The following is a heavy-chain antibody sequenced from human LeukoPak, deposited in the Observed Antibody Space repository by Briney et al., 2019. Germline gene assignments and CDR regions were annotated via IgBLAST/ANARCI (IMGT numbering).Heavy chain of an antibody. Sequence: SVKVSCKASGGTFSSYAISWVRQAPGQGLEWMGGIIPSFGTANYAQKFQGRVTITADESTSTAYMELSSLRSEDTAVYYCARVYYYDSTADGAFDIWGQGTMVTVSS. CDR2: IIPSFGTA. CDR1: GGTFSSYA. V-gene: IGHV1-69*01. J-gene: IGHJ3*02. D-gene: IGHD3-22*01. CDR3: ARVYYYDSTADGAFDI.